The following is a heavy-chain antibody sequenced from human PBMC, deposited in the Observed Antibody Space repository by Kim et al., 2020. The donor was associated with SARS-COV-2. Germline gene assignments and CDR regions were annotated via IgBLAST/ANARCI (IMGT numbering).Heavy chain of an antibody. CDR2: IWYDGSNK. D-gene: IGHD2-2*01. CDR3: AREVPNPVCDAFDI. Sequence: GGSLRLSCAASGFTFSSYGMHWVRQAPGKGLEWVAVIWYDGSNKYYADSVKGRFTISRDNSKNTLYLQMNSLRAEDTAVYYCAREVPNPVCDAFDIWGQGTMVTVSS. CDR1: GFTFSSYG. J-gene: IGHJ3*02. V-gene: IGHV3-33*01.